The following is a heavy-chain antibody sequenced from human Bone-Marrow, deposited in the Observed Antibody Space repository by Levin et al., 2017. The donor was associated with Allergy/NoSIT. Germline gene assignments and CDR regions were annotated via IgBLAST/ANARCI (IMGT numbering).Heavy chain of an antibody. CDR1: GFTFSTYW. D-gene: IGHD6-19*01. Sequence: PGESLKISCAASGFTFSTYWMSWVRQAPGKGLEWVANIKQDGSETYYVGSVKGRFTISRDNAKNSVSLQMNSLTAEDTAVYYCAREGEYISGSDYWGLGTLVTVSS. J-gene: IGHJ4*02. CDR2: IKQDGSET. CDR3: AREGEYISGSDY. V-gene: IGHV3-7*01.